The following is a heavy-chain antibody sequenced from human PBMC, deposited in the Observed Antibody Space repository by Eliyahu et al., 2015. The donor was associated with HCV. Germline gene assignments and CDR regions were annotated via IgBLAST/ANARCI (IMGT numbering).Heavy chain of an antibody. CDR2: ISSSSSYI. CDR1: GFTFSSYS. V-gene: IGHV3-21*01. Sequence: EVQLVESGGGLVKPGGSLRLSCAASGFTFSSYSMNWVRQAPGKGLEWVSSISSSSSYIYYADSVKGRFTISRDNAKNSLYLQMNSLRAEDTAVYYCARDKRIVGATEFDYWGQGTLVTVSS. J-gene: IGHJ4*02. CDR3: ARDKRIVGATEFDY. D-gene: IGHD1-26*01.